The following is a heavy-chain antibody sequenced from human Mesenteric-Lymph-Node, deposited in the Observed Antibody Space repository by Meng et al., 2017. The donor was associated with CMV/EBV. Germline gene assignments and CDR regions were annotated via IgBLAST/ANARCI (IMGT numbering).Heavy chain of an antibody. V-gene: IGHV3-21*01. J-gene: IGHJ4*02. CDR2: ISSSSSYI. CDR1: GFTFSSYS. D-gene: IGHD4-23*01. CDR3: ASDLRWNFDY. Sequence: GESLKISCAASGFTFSSYSMNWVRQAPGKGLEWVSSISSSSSYIYYADSVKGRFTISRDNAKNSLYLQMNSLRAEDTAVYYCASDLRWNFDYWGQGTLVTVSS.